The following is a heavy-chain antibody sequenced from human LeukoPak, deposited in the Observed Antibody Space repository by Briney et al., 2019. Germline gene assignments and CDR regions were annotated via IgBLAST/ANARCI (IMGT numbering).Heavy chain of an antibody. V-gene: IGHV1-24*01. D-gene: IGHD4-23*01. J-gene: IGHJ4*02. CDR3: ATLSTTVVSPGVY. CDR1: GYTLTELS. Sequence: ASVTVSCKVSGYTLTELSMHWARQAPGKGLEWMGGFDPEDGETIYAQKSLGRVTMTEDTSTDTAYMDLNSLRSEDTAVYYCATLSTTVVSPGVYWGQGTLVTVSS. CDR2: FDPEDGET.